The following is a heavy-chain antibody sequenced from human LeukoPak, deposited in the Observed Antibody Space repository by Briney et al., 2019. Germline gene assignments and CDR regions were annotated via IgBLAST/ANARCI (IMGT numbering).Heavy chain of an antibody. CDR1: GFTFDDYA. V-gene: IGHV3-9*01. CDR2: ISWNSGNT. Sequence: GGSLRLSCAASGFTFDDYAMHWVRQAPGKGLEWVSGISWNSGNTGYVDSVKGRFTISRDNAKYSLYLQMNSLRAEDTALYYCAKASYFDILTGYFYWGQGTLVTVSS. D-gene: IGHD3-9*01. J-gene: IGHJ4*02. CDR3: AKASYFDILTGYFY.